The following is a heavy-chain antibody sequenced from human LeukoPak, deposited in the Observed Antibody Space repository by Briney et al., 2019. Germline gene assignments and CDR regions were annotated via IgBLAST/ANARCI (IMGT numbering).Heavy chain of an antibody. CDR3: ARDRPYYDSSGYYLFDY. J-gene: IGHJ4*02. CDR1: GYTFTGYY. Sequence: GASVKVSCKACGYTFTGYYMHWVRQAPGQGLEWMGWINPNSGGTNYAQKFQGRVTMTRDTSISTAYMELSRLRSDDTAVYYCARDRPYYDSSGYYLFDYWGQGTLVTVSS. D-gene: IGHD3-22*01. CDR2: INPNSGGT. V-gene: IGHV1-2*02.